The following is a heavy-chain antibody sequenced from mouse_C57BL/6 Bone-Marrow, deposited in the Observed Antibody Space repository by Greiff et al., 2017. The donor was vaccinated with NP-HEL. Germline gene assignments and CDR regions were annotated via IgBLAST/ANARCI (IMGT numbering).Heavy chain of an antibody. CDR2: ISSGGSYT. D-gene: IGHD3-1*01. Sequence: EVMLVESGGDLVKPGGSLKLSCAASGFTFSSYGMSWVRQTPDKRLEWVATISSGGSYTYYPDSVKGRFTISRDNAKNTLYLQRSSLKSEDTAMYYCARHVGLGRGDFDYWGQGTTLTVSS. CDR3: ARHVGLGRGDFDY. J-gene: IGHJ2*01. CDR1: GFTFSSYG. V-gene: IGHV5-6*01.